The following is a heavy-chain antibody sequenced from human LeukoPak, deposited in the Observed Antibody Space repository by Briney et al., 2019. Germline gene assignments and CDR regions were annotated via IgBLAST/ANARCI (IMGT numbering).Heavy chain of an antibody. V-gene: IGHV4-38-2*02. CDR1: GYSISSGYY. Sequence: PSETLSLTCTVSGYSISSGYYWGWIRQPPGKGLEWIGSIYHSGRTFYNPSLKSRVTISVDTSKNQFSLKLTSVTAAATAVYYCASRYSSGWYSVPFDYWGQGTLVTVSS. CDR3: ASRYSSGWYSVPFDY. J-gene: IGHJ4*02. CDR2: IYHSGRT. D-gene: IGHD6-19*01.